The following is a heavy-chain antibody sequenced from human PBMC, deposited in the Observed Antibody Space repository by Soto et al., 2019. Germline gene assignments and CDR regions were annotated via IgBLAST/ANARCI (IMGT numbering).Heavy chain of an antibody. D-gene: IGHD3-3*01. Sequence: QVQLQESGPGLVKPSQTLSLTCTVSGGSISSGEYYWSGIRQHPGKGMEWIGYIYYSGSTYYNPSFKSRVTIPVDTYKSQLSLKLRSVTAADRVVYNCARWWSGSREWFEPWGQGTVVTVSS. CDR1: GGSISSGEYY. J-gene: IGHJ5*02. CDR2: IYYSGST. V-gene: IGHV4-31*03. CDR3: ARWWSGSREWFEP.